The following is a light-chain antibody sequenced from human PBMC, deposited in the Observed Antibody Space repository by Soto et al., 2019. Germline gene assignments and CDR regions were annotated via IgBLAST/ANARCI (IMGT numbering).Light chain of an antibody. Sequence: EIVLTQSPATLSLSPGERAILSCMASQSVSRYLAWYQQKPGQAPRLLIYDASNRATGIPARFSGSGSGTDFTLTISSLEPEDFAVYYCQQRSSWPITFGQGTRLEI. V-gene: IGKV3-11*01. CDR2: DAS. CDR3: QQRSSWPIT. J-gene: IGKJ5*01. CDR1: QSVSRY.